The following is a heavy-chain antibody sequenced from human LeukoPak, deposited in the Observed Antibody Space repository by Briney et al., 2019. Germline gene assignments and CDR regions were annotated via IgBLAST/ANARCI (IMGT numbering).Heavy chain of an antibody. J-gene: IGHJ4*02. CDR2: INHSGST. Sequence: SETLSLTCAVYGGSFSGYYWSWIRQPPGKGLEWIGEINHSGSTNYNPSLKSRVTISVDTSKNQFSLKLSSVTAADTAVYYCARHRVFMVYGDYGFDYWGQGTLVTVSS. D-gene: IGHD4-17*01. CDR3: ARHRVFMVYGDYGFDY. CDR1: GGSFSGYY. V-gene: IGHV4-34*01.